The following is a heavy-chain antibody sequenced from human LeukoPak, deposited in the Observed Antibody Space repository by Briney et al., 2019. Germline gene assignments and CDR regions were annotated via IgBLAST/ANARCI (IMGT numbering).Heavy chain of an antibody. CDR3: ARQWFGDPHFDY. CDR2: INHSGST. CDR1: GGSFSGYY. J-gene: IGHJ4*02. V-gene: IGHV4-34*01. D-gene: IGHD3-10*01. Sequence: PSETLSLTCAVYGGSFSGYYWSWIRQPPGKGLEWIGEINHSGSTNYNPSLKSRVTISVDTSKNQFSLKLSSVTAADTAVYYCARQWFGDPHFDYWGQGTLVTVSS.